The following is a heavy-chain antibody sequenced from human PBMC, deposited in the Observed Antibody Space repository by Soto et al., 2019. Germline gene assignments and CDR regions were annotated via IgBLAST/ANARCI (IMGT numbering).Heavy chain of an antibody. CDR3: ARFYGSGSYYPPNFDY. J-gene: IGHJ4*02. V-gene: IGHV1-18*01. Sequence: GASVKVSCKASGYTFTSYGISWVRQAPGQGLEWMGWISAYNGNTNYAQKLQGRVTMTTDTSTSTAYMELRSLRSDGTAVYYCARFYGSGSYYPPNFDYWGQGTLVTVSS. D-gene: IGHD3-10*01. CDR1: GYTFTSYG. CDR2: ISAYNGNT.